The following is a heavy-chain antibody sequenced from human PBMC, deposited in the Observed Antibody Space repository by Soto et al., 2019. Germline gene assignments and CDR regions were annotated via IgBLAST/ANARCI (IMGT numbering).Heavy chain of an antibody. Sequence: QVQLVESGGGVVQPGRSLRLSCAASGFTFSNYGMHWVRQAPGKGLEWVAVIWYDGGNKYYADSVKGRFTISRDNSKNTLYLQMNSLRVEDTAVYYCARGGYITMVRGAPFDYWGQGTLVTVSS. CDR2: IWYDGGNK. V-gene: IGHV3-33*01. D-gene: IGHD3-10*01. CDR1: GFTFSNYG. CDR3: ARGGYITMVRGAPFDY. J-gene: IGHJ4*02.